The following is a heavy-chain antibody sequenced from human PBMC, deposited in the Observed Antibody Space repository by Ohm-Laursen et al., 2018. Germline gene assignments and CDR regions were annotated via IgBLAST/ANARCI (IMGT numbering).Heavy chain of an antibody. CDR3: ASPYSGSSDYDSSSAFGI. Sequence: GSLRLSCAASGFTLTSYSLSWVRQTPGKGLEWLAYISSSSVTIYYADSVKGRFTISRDNANNSLYLQMNGLRVEDTAVYYCASPYSGSSDYDSSSAFGIWGQGTVVTVSS. CDR1: GFTLTSYS. CDR2: ISSSSVTI. D-gene: IGHD3-22*01. V-gene: IGHV3-48*01. J-gene: IGHJ3*02.